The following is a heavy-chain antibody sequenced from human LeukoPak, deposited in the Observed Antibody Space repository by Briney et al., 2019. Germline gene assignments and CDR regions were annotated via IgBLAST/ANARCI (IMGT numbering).Heavy chain of an antibody. CDR1: GFTFSSHS. D-gene: IGHD2-21*01. Sequence: GGSLRLSCEASGFTFSSHSMTWVRQAPGKTLEWISYIGHTGSPAHYADSVRGRFTISRDHAKNSLYLQMNSLTVEDTAVYYCARDQRPYCGGECYCAIDLWGRGTLVTVSS. V-gene: IGHV3-48*01. CDR2: IGHTGSPA. J-gene: IGHJ3*01. CDR3: ARDQRPYCGGECYCAIDL.